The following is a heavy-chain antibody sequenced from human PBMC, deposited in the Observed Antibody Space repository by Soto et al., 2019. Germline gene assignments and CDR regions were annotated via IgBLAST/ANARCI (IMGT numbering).Heavy chain of an antibody. J-gene: IGHJ6*02. Sequence: SETLSLTCTVSYGSISSYYWSWIRQPAGSGLEWVGRIYFSGSTNYNPSLKSRITMSVDTSKNQFSLNLTSVTAADTAVYYCASAWDGDSTTLEKGMDVWGQGNTVTVYS. D-gene: IGHD4-17*01. V-gene: IGHV4-4*07. CDR2: IYFSGST. CDR3: ASAWDGDSTTLEKGMDV. CDR1: YGSISSYY.